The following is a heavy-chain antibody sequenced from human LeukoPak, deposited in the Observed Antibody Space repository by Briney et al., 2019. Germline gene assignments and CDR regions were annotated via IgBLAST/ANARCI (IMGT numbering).Heavy chain of an antibody. CDR2: IIPILGIA. CDR3: ARVVRYYYDSSGPEAY. J-gene: IGHJ4*02. D-gene: IGHD3-22*01. CDR1: GYTFTSYD. Sequence: SVKVSCKTSGYTFTSYDINWVRQAPGQGLEWMGRIIPILGIANYAQKFQGRVTITADKSTSTAYMELSSLRSEDTAVYYCARVVRYYYDSSGPEAYWGQGTLVTVSS. V-gene: IGHV1-69*04.